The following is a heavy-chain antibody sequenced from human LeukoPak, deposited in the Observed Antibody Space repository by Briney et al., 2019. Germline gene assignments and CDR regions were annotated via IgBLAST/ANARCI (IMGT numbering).Heavy chain of an antibody. CDR2: IIPFFGRA. CDR3: ARDNNDYVWGSYRYGFDP. CDR1: GGTFSSYA. Sequence: ASAKVSCKASGGTFSSYAISWVRQAPGQGLEWMGGIIPFFGRADYAQKFQGRVTITADKSTSTAYMDLTSLKSEDTAVYYCARDNNDYVWGSYRYGFDPWGQGTLVTVSS. J-gene: IGHJ5*02. V-gene: IGHV1-69*06. D-gene: IGHD3-16*02.